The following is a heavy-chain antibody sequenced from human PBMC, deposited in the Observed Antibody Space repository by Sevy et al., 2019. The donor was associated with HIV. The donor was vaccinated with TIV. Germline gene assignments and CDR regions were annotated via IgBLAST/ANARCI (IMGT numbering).Heavy chain of an antibody. J-gene: IGHJ3*02. Sequence: SETLSLTCAVYGGSFSGYYWSWIRQPPGKGLEWIGEINHSGSTNYNPSLKSRVTISVDTSKNQFSLKLSSVTAADTAVYYCARRLRWELPRGGAFDIWGQGTLVTVSS. CDR1: GGSFSGYY. CDR3: ARRLRWELPRGGAFDI. D-gene: IGHD1-26*01. V-gene: IGHV4-34*01. CDR2: INHSGST.